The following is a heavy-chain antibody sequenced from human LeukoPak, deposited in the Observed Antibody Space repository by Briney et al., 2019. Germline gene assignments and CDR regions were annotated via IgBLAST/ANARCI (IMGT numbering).Heavy chain of an antibody. V-gene: IGHV1-18*01. J-gene: IGHJ5*02. Sequence: ASVKVSCKASGYTFTSYGFNWVRQAPGQGREWMGWISAYNGNTNSAQKFQGRVSMTTDTSTSTTYMELRSLRSDDTAVYYCARSAVTNYDILTSYSPSGFGPWGQGTLVTVSS. CDR3: ARSAVTNYDILTSYSPSGFGP. CDR2: ISAYNGNT. CDR1: GYTFTSYG. D-gene: IGHD3-9*01.